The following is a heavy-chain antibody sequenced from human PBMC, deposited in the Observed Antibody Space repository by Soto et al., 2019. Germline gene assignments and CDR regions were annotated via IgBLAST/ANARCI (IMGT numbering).Heavy chain of an antibody. CDR3: VRLVGSL. V-gene: IGHV1-2*02. D-gene: IGHD1-26*01. J-gene: IGHJ4*02. CDR1: GYTFTGYR. CDR2: INPNSGDT. Sequence: QVQLVQSGAEVKKPGASVKVSCRASGYTFTGYRIHWVRQAPGQGLEWMGWINPNSGDTKQIEKFHGRFIITRDTYISTAYMELSSQNSDDTAVYSCVRLVGSLWGQGPLVTVSS.